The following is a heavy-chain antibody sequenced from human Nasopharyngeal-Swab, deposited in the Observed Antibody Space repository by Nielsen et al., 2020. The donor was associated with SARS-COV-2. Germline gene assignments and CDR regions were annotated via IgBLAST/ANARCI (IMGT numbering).Heavy chain of an antibody. CDR3: ARGSEGQLHYYGMDV. J-gene: IGHJ6*02. CDR2: SWYDEINE. V-gene: IGHV3-33*01. CDR1: GFSFFSSYG. D-gene: IGHD5-24*01. Sequence: GGSLRLSCSASGFSFFSSYGMHWVRQSPGKGLEWVAVSWYDEINEWYADSVKGRFTISKDRSQNTLYLQMNSLRAEDTAVYYCARGSEGQLHYYGMDVWGQGTTVTV.